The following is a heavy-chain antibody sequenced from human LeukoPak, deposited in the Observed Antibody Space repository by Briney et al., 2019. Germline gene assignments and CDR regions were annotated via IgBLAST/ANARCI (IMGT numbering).Heavy chain of an antibody. CDR3: ARDYYGSGSYYFGY. CDR2: IYHSGST. Sequence: SETLSLTCAVSGGSISSSNWWSWVRQPPGKGLEWIGEIYHSGSTNYNPSLKSRVTISVDKSKNQFSPELSSVTAADTAVYYCARDYYGSGSYYFGYWGQGTLVTVSS. V-gene: IGHV4-4*02. J-gene: IGHJ4*02. CDR1: GGSISSSNW. D-gene: IGHD3-10*01.